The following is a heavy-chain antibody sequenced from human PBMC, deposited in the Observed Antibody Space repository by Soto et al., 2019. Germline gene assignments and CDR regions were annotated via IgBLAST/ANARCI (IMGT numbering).Heavy chain of an antibody. CDR2: ISHDGSNA. J-gene: IGHJ4*02. CDR1: GFIFRSYG. V-gene: IGHV3-30*18. CDR3: AKQGIEVAGTDYFDY. Sequence: QVHLVESGGGVVQPGKSLRLSCAASGFIFRSYGVHWVRQAPGKGLEWVALISHDGSNAYYADAVNGRFTISRDNAKNTVYLQMNSLRADDTAVYYCAKQGIEVAGTDYFDYWGQGALVTVAS. D-gene: IGHD6-19*01.